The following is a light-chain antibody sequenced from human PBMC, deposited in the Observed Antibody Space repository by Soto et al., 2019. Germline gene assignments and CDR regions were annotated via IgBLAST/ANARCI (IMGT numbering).Light chain of an antibody. CDR3: SSYAGSSNV. CDR2: DNT. J-gene: IGLJ1*01. Sequence: QSVLTQPPSVSGAPGQRVTISCTGSSSNIGEGYNVHWYQQLPGAAPKLLIYDNTNRPSGVPDRFSGSKSGASASLAISGLQAEDEADYYCSSYAGSSNVFGTGTKLTVL. CDR1: SSNIGEGYN. V-gene: IGLV1-40*01.